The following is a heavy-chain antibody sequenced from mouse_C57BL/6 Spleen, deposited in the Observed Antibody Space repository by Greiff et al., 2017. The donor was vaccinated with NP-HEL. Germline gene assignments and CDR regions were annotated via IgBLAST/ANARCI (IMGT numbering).Heavy chain of an antibody. J-gene: IGHJ1*03. CDR1: GFSFNTYA. D-gene: IGHD2-3*01. Sequence: EVQGVESGGGLVQPKGSLKLSCAASGFSFNTYAMNWVRQAPGKGLEWVARIRSKSNNYATYYADSVKDRFTISRDDSESMLYLQMNNLKTEDTAMYYCVRNDGPPGYFDVWGTGTTVTVSS. V-gene: IGHV10-1*01. CDR2: IRSKSNNYAT. CDR3: VRNDGPPGYFDV.